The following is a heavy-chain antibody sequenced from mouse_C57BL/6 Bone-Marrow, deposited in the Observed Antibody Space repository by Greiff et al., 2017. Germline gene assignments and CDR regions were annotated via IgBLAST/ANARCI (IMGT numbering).Heavy chain of an antibody. D-gene: IGHD2-12*01. Sequence: QVQLQQPGAELVMPGASVKLSCKASGYTFTSYWMHWVKQRPGQGLEWIGEIDPSDSYTNYNQKFQGKSTLTVDKSASTAYMQLSSLTSEESEVYYCARDCYERNYFDYWGQGTTLTVSS. CDR2: IDPSDSYT. CDR1: GYTFTSYW. J-gene: IGHJ2*01. CDR3: ARDCYERNYFDY. V-gene: IGHV1-69*01.